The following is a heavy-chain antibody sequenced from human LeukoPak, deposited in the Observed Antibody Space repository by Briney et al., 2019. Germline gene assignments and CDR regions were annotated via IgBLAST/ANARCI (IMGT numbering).Heavy chain of an antibody. D-gene: IGHD3-10*01. J-gene: IGHJ4*02. CDR2: ITENGSNK. CDR1: GFSFSAHT. Sequence: GGSLRLSCAASGFSFSAHTMQWVRQAPGTGLEGGAVITENGSNKYYAASVRGRFTVSRDNLKNTLYLQMSSLTSEDTAVYFSVRQFEGLDYWGQGTLVTVSS. CDR3: VRQFEGLDY. V-gene: IGHV3-30-3*01.